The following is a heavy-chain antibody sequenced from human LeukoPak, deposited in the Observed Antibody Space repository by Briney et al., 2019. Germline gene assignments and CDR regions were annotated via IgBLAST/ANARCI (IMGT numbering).Heavy chain of an antibody. J-gene: IGHJ4*02. CDR1: GGSFSGYY. CDR2: INHSGST. Sequence: SETLSLTCAAYGGSFSGYYWSWIRQPPGKGLEWIGEINHSGSTNYNPSLKSRVTISVDKSKNQFSLKLSSVTAADTAVYYCARLVVVVAAYYFDYWGQGTLVTVSS. D-gene: IGHD2-15*01. CDR3: ARLVVVVAAYYFDY. V-gene: IGHV4-34*01.